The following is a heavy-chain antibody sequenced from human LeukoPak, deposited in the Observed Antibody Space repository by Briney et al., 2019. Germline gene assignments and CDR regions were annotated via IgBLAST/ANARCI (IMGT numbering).Heavy chain of an antibody. Sequence: PGGSLRLSCAASGFTFDDYAMHWVRQAPGKGLEWVSGISWKSGSIGYADSVKGRFTISRDNAKNSLYLQMNSLRAEDTALYYCAKDSGSSSWYHFDYWGQGTLVAVSS. CDR2: ISWKSGSI. CDR3: AKDSGSSSWYHFDY. J-gene: IGHJ4*02. V-gene: IGHV3-9*01. CDR1: GFTFDDYA. D-gene: IGHD6-13*01.